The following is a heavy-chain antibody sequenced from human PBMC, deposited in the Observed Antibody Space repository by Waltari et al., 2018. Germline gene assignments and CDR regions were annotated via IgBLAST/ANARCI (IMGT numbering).Heavy chain of an antibody. CDR3: ARDLRSWPYYLDY. D-gene: IGHD6-13*01. Sequence: EVQLVASGGALVQPGGSLRLSCAASGFTFSNDGRNWVRQAPGRGLEWVASIKQLGNEKNYGDSVRGRFTISRDDAKKSVYLELNSLRADDTAVYYCARDLRSWPYYLDYWGQGTLVTVSS. CDR1: GFTFSNDG. V-gene: IGHV3-7*01. J-gene: IGHJ4*02. CDR2: IKQLGNEK.